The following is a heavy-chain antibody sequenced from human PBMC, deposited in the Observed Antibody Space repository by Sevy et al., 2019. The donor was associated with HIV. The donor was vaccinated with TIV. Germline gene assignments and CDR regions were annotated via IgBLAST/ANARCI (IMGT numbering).Heavy chain of an antibody. D-gene: IGHD5-12*01. CDR2: ISYDGSNK. CDR1: GFTFSSYA. Sequence: GGSLRLSCAASGFTFSSYAMHWVRQAPGKGLEWVAVISYDGSNKYYADSVKGRFTISRDNSKNTLYLQMNSLRAEDTAVYYCAKPPRGPYYYYGMDVWGQGTTVTVSS. CDR3: AKPPRGPYYYYGMDV. V-gene: IGHV3-30-3*02. J-gene: IGHJ6*02.